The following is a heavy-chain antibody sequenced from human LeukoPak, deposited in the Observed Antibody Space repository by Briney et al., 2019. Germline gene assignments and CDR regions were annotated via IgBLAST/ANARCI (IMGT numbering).Heavy chain of an antibody. CDR1: GGSISSGSYY. D-gene: IGHD3-10*01. V-gene: IGHV4-61*02. CDR2: IYTSGST. Sequence: PSQTLSLTCTVSGGSISSGSYYWSWIRQPAGKGLEWIGRIYTSGSTNYNPSLKSRVTISVDTSKNQFSLKLSSVTAADTAVYYCAREMGSREWVRYYYMDVWGKGTTVTISS. CDR3: AREMGSREWVRYYYMDV. J-gene: IGHJ6*03.